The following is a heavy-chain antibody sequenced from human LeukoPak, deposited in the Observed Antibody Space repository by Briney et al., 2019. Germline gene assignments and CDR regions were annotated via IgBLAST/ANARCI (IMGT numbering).Heavy chain of an antibody. J-gene: IGHJ3*02. V-gene: IGHV4-61*05. CDR2: IYYSGST. Sequence: SETLSLTCTVSGGSISSSSYYWGWIRQPPGKGLEWIGYIYYSGSTNYNPSLKSRVTISVDTSKNQFSLKLSSVTAADTAVYYCARRGYYGDFDDAFDIWGQGTMVTVSS. CDR1: GGSISSSSYY. D-gene: IGHD4-17*01. CDR3: ARRGYYGDFDDAFDI.